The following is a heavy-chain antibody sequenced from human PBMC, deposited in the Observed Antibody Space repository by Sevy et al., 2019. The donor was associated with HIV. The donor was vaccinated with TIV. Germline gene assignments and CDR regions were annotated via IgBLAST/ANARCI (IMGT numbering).Heavy chain of an antibody. D-gene: IGHD6-13*01. V-gene: IGHV1-69*13. Sequence: ASVKVSCKASGGTFSSYAISWVRQAPGQGLEWMGGIIPIFGTANYAQKFQGRVTITADESTSTAYMELSSLRSEDTAVYYCARDRAGAAAGIGFDYWGQGTLVTVSS. J-gene: IGHJ4*02. CDR2: IIPIFGTA. CDR3: ARDRAGAAAGIGFDY. CDR1: GGTFSSYA.